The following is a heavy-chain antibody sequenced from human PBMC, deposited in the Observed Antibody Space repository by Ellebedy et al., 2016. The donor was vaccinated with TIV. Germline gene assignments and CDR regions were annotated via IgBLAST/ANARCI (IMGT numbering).Heavy chain of an antibody. CDR1: GFTFSSNS. J-gene: IGHJ4*02. CDR3: ARVGSSGYFVCAD. V-gene: IGHV3-48*04. CDR2: ISTSGNI. Sequence: GGSLRLSCAASGFTFSSNSMNWVRQAPGKGLEWISYISTSGNIKYADSVKGRFTISRDNAKNPLYLQMDSLRAEDTAVYYCARVGSSGYFVCADWGQGTLVSVTS. D-gene: IGHD3-22*01.